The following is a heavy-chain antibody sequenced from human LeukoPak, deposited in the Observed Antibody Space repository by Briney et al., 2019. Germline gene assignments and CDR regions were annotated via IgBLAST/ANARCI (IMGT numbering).Heavy chain of an antibody. CDR2: IKQDGSEK. CDR3: ARGGRGPHYFDY. J-gene: IGHJ4*02. CDR1: GFIFSTYW. Sequence: GGSLRLSCAASGFIFSTYWMIWVRQAPGKGLEWVANIKQDGSEKYYVDSVKGRFTISRDNTKNSLYLQMNSLRVEDTAVYYCARGGRGPHYFDYWGQGTLVTVSS. V-gene: IGHV3-7*01.